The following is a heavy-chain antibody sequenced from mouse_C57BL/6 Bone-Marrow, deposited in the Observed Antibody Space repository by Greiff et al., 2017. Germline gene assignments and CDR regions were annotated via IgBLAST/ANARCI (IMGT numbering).Heavy chain of an antibody. J-gene: IGHJ2*01. CDR1: GYAFSSSW. Sequence: VQLQQSGPELVKPGASVKISCKASGYAFSSSWMNWVKQRPGKGLEWIGRIYPGDGDTNYNGKFKGKATLTADKSSSTAYMQLSRLTSEDSAVYFCATNWDDYWGQGTTLTVSS. V-gene: IGHV1-82*01. D-gene: IGHD4-1*01. CDR2: IYPGDGDT. CDR3: ATNWDDY.